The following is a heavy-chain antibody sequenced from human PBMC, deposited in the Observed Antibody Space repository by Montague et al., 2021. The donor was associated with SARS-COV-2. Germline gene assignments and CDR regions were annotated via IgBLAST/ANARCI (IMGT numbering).Heavy chain of an antibody. J-gene: IGHJ4*02. CDR3: AKAGTKYDYGDFFDY. V-gene: IGHV3-23*01. D-gene: IGHD4-17*01. CDR1: GFTFSSYG. Sequence: SMILSCAASGFTFSSYGMSWVRQAPVKGLEWVADISGSGGRKYYXDSVKGRFTISRDNSKNTLYLQMNSLRAEDTAVYYCAKAGTKYDYGDFFDYWGQGTLVTVSS. CDR2: ISGSGGRK.